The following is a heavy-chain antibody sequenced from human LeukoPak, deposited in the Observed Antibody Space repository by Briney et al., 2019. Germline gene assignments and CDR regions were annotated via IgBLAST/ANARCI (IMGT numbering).Heavy chain of an antibody. CDR3: ARAIGRYSSSWYGYYYMDV. J-gene: IGHJ6*03. CDR2: IYYSGST. V-gene: IGHV4-59*12. Sequence: PSETLSLTCTVSGGSISSYYWSWIRQPPGKGLEWIGYIYYSGSTNYNPSLKSRVTISVDTSKNQFSLKLSSVTAADTAVYYCARAIGRYSSSWYGYYYMDVWGKGTTVTVSS. CDR1: GGSISSYY. D-gene: IGHD6-13*01.